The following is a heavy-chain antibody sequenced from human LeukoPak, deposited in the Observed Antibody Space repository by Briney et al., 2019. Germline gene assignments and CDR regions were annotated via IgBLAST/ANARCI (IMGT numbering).Heavy chain of an antibody. CDR1: GFTFSSYA. J-gene: IGHJ6*03. Sequence: GGSLRLSCAASGFTFSSYAMSWVRQAPGKGLEWVSVIYSGGSTYYADSVKGRFTISRDNSKNTLYLQMNSLRAEDTAVYYCARTTSLVTTINYYYMDVWGKGTTVTVSS. CDR2: IYSGGST. V-gene: IGHV3-53*01. CDR3: ARTTSLVTTINYYYMDV. D-gene: IGHD2-21*02.